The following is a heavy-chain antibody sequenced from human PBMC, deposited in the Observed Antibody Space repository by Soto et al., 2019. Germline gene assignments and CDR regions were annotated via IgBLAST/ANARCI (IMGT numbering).Heavy chain of an antibody. J-gene: IGHJ6*02. CDR3: ARSQGSSTSLEIYYYYYYGMDV. CDR1: GGTFSSYA. Sequence: QVQLVQSGAEVKKPGSSVKVSCKASGGTFSSYAISWVRQAPGQGLEWMGGIIPISGTANYAQKFQGRVTITAHESTSTAYMELSSLRSEDTAMYYCARSQGSSTSLEIYYYYYYGMDVWGQGTTVTVSS. D-gene: IGHD2-2*01. CDR2: IIPISGTA. V-gene: IGHV1-69*01.